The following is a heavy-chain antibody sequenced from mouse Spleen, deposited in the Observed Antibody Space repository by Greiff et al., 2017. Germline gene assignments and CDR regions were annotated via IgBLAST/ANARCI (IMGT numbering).Heavy chain of an antibody. Sequence: QVQLQQSGAELARPGASVKLSCKASGYTFTSYGISWVQQRTGQGLEWIGEIYPRSGNTYYNETFKGKATLTAAKSSSTAYMELRSLTSEDSAVYFCASAGSSSPWFAYWGQGTLVTVSA. CDR3: ASAGSSSPWFAY. D-gene: IGHD1-1*01. CDR2: IYPRSGNT. J-gene: IGHJ3*01. V-gene: IGHV1-81*01. CDR1: GYTFTSYG.